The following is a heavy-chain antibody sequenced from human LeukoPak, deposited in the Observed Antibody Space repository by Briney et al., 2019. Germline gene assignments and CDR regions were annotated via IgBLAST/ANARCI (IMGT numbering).Heavy chain of an antibody. CDR3: AREGSSGWYEFWFDP. CDR2: IYSDGTT. V-gene: IGHV3-66*01. CDR1: GLTVSSNY. Sequence: GGSLRLSCAASGLTVSSNYMNWVRQAPGKGLEWVSVIYSDGTTYYADSVKGRFIISRDNSKNTLYLQMNSVRAEDTAVYYCAREGSSGWYEFWFDPWGQGNLVTVSS. D-gene: IGHD6-19*01. J-gene: IGHJ5*02.